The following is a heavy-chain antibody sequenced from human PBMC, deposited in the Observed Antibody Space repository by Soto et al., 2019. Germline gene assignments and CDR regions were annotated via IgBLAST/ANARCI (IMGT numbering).Heavy chain of an antibody. J-gene: IGHJ4*02. CDR3: ARDGGGYYFDY. V-gene: IGHV1-18*01. CDR2: ISPSNGNT. CDR1: GYTFSSYG. Sequence: GASVKVSCKASGYTFSSYGISWVRQAPGQGLEWMGWISPSNGNTNYAQKLQGRVTMTTDTSTGTAYMELRSLRSDDTAVYYCARDGGGYYFDYWGQGTLVTVSS. D-gene: IGHD2-15*01.